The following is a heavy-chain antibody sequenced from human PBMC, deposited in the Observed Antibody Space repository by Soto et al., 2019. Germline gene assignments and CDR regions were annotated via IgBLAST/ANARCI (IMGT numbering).Heavy chain of an antibody. J-gene: IGHJ6*02. V-gene: IGHV4-39*01. CDR3: ATLGREARSYYYYGMDV. CDR2: IYYNGNT. Sequence: PSETLSLTCTVSGGSISSSSYYWGWIRQPPGKGLEWIGSIYYNGNTYYNPSLKSRVTISVDTSKNQFSLKLSSVTAADTAVYYCATLGREARSYYYYGMDVWGQGTTVTVS. D-gene: IGHD3-10*01. CDR1: GGSISSSSYY.